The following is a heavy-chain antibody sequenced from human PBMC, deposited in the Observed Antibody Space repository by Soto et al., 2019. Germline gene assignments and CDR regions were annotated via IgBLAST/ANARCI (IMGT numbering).Heavy chain of an antibody. V-gene: IGHV4-34*01. J-gene: IGHJ5*02. D-gene: IGHD6-13*01. CDR1: GGSFSGYY. CDR3: ARKLGIAAAGKGNWFDP. CDR2: INHRGST. Sequence: QVQLQQWGAGLLKPSETLSLTCAVYGGSFSGYYWSWIRQPPGKGLEWYGEINHRGSTKYNPSLKSRVTISVATVQNQFSLKLSSVTAADTAVYYCARKLGIAAAGKGNWFDPCGEGTLVPVS.